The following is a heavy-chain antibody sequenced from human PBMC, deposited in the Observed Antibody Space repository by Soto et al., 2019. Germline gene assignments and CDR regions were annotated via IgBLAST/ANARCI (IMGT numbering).Heavy chain of an antibody. CDR3: AKDRTAMVTNPSYYYYGMDV. CDR2: ISYDGSNK. V-gene: IGHV3-30*18. J-gene: IGHJ6*02. Sequence: LRLSFAASGFTFSSYGMHWVRQAPGKGLEWVAVISYDGSNKYYADSVKGRFTISRDNSKNTLYLQMNSLRAEDTAVYYCAKDRTAMVTNPSYYYYGMDVWGQGTTVTVSS. D-gene: IGHD5-18*01. CDR1: GFTFSSYG.